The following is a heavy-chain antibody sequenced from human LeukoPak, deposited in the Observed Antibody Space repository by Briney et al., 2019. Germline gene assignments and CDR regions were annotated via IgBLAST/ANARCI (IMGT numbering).Heavy chain of an antibody. CDR1: GGTFSSYA. J-gene: IGHJ5*02. CDR3: ARGGVGLYCSSTSCYRRDWFDP. Sequence: ASVKVSCKASGGTFSSYAISWVRQAPGQGLEWMGWISAYNGNTNYAQKLQGRVTMTTDTSTSTAYMELRSLRSDDTAVYYCARGGVGLYCSSTSCYRRDWFDPWGQGTLVTVSS. D-gene: IGHD2-2*02. V-gene: IGHV1-18*01. CDR2: ISAYNGNT.